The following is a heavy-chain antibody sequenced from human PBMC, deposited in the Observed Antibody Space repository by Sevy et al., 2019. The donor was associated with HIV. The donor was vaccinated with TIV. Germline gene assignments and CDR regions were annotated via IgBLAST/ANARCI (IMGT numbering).Heavy chain of an antibody. CDR3: ARVKRGFGELFYYFDY. D-gene: IGHD3-10*01. J-gene: IGHJ4*02. CDR2: ISAYNGNT. Sequence: ASVKVPCKASGYTFTSYGISWVRQAPGQGLEWMGWISAYNGNTNYAQKLQGRVTMTTDTSTSTAYMELRSLRSDDTAVYYCARVKRGFGELFYYFDYWGQGTLVTVSS. CDR1: GYTFTSYG. V-gene: IGHV1-18*01.